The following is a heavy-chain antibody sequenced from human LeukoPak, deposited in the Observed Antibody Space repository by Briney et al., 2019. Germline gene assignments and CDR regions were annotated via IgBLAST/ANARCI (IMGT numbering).Heavy chain of an antibody. D-gene: IGHD2-2*01. V-gene: IGHV3-9*01. CDR1: GFTFDDYA. J-gene: IGHJ4*02. CDR3: VKDGGRDTAAAYY. CDR2: ILRNSGSI. Sequence: PGGSLNLSCAASGFTFDDYAMHWVRPAPGKGLEWVSGILRNSGSIGYADSVKGRFTISRDDSKNSLYLQMNSLRAEDTALYYCVKDGGRDTAAAYYWGQGTLVSVSS.